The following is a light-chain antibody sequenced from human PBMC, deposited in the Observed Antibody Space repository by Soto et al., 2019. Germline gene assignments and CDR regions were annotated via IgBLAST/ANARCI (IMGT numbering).Light chain of an antibody. Sequence: EIVMTHSPPILSVSPWERASLSSRASQSIRSNLAWYQQKPGQAPRLLIYGASTRATGIPARFSGSGSGTDFTLTISRLDPEDFAVYYCQQYGSSVTFGGGTKVDI. CDR3: QQYGSSVT. CDR1: QSIRSN. J-gene: IGKJ4*01. CDR2: GAS. V-gene: IGKV3D-15*01.